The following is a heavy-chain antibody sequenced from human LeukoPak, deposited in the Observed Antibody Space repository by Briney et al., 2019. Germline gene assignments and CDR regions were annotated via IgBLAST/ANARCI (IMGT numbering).Heavy chain of an antibody. J-gene: IGHJ4*02. CDR1: GFTFSSYA. D-gene: IGHD6-13*01. V-gene: IGHV3-23*01. Sequence: GGSLRLSCAASGFTFSSYAMSWVRQAPGKGLEWVSAISGSGGSTYYADSVKGRFTISRDNSKNTLYLQMNSLRAEDTAVYYCANRIAAAGLYYTPTYFDYWGQGTLVTVSS. CDR3: ANRIAAAGLYYTPTYFDY. CDR2: ISGSGGST.